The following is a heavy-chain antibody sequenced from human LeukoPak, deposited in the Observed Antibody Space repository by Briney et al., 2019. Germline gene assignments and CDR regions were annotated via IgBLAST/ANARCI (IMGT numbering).Heavy chain of an antibody. CDR3: ARLLVGGYSFDY. Sequence: SETLSLTCAVYGGSFSGYYWSWIRQPPGKGLEWIGEINHSGSTNYNPSLKSRVTISVDKSKNQFSLKLSSVTAADTAVYYCARLLVGGYSFDYWGQGTLVTVSS. CDR1: GGSFSGYY. CDR2: INHSGST. V-gene: IGHV4-34*01. D-gene: IGHD4-23*01. J-gene: IGHJ4*02.